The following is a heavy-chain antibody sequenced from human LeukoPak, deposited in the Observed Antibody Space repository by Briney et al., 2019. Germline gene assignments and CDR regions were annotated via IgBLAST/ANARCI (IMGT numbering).Heavy chain of an antibody. CDR1: GFTFSSYW. CDR2: IKQDGSEK. D-gene: IGHD4-17*01. CDR3: ARSPLTTVTTNWFDP. Sequence: GGSLRLSCAASGFTFSSYWMSWVRQAPGKGLEWVANIKQDGSEKYYVDSVKGRFTISRDNAKNSLYLQMNSLRAEDTAAYYCARSPLTTVTTNWFDPWGQGTLVTVSS. V-gene: IGHV3-7*01. J-gene: IGHJ5*02.